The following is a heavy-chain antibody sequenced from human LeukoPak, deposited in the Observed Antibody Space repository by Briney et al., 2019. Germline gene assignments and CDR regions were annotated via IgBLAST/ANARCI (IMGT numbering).Heavy chain of an antibody. D-gene: IGHD4-11*01. V-gene: IGHV1-24*01. Sequence: GASVKVSCKVSGYTLTELSMHWVRQAPGKGLEWMGGFDPEDGETIYAQKFRGRVTMTEDTSTDTAYMELSSLRSEDTAVYYCATGFYMTTFNWFDPWGQGTLVTVSS. J-gene: IGHJ5*02. CDR2: FDPEDGET. CDR3: ATGFYMTTFNWFDP. CDR1: GYTLTELS.